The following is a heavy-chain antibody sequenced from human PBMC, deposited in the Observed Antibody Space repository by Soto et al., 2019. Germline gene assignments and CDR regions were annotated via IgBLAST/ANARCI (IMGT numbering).Heavy chain of an antibody. J-gene: IGHJ6*03. D-gene: IGHD5-18*01. CDR3: ARRSYGYDSKYYYYYYMDV. CDR1: GYSFTSYW. Sequence: PRESLKISCKGSGYSFTSYWIGWVRQMPGKGLEWMGIIYPGDSDTRYSPSFQGQVTISADKSISTAYLQWSSLKASDTAMYYCARRSYGYDSKYYYYYYMDVWGKGTTVTVSS. CDR2: IYPGDSDT. V-gene: IGHV5-51*01.